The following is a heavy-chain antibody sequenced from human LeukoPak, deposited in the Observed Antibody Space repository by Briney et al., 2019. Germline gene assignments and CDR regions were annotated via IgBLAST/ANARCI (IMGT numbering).Heavy chain of an antibody. CDR3: AKDSLRTYYGSGSYPLDY. J-gene: IGHJ4*02. V-gene: IGHV3-74*01. CDR1: EFIFSKYW. Sequence: PGGSLRLSCAASEFIFSKYWMHWIRQAPGKGLVWVSRMESDGSISYPDSVKGRFTISRDSSKNTLFLQMNSLRADDTAVYYCAKDSLRTYYGSGSYPLDYWGQGTLATVSS. CDR2: MESDGSI. D-gene: IGHD3-10*01.